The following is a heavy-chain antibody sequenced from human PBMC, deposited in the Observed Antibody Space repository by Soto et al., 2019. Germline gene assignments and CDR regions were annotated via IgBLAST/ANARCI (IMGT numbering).Heavy chain of an antibody. CDR3: ARGTDYSDFDY. CDR1: GFTVSSNY. J-gene: IGHJ4*02. Sequence: PGGSLRLSCAASGFTVSSNYTSWVRQAPGKGLEWVSVIYSGGSTYYADSVKGRFTISRDNSKNTLYLQMNSLRAEDTAVYYCARGTDYSDFDYWGQGTLVTVSS. CDR2: IYSGGST. V-gene: IGHV3-66*01. D-gene: IGHD4-4*01.